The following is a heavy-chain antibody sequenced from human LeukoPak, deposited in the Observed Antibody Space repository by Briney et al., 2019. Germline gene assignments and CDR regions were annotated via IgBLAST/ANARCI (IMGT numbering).Heavy chain of an antibody. Sequence: SETLSLTCTVSGVSISSGDYYWSWIRQPPGKGLEWIGYIYYSGSTYYNPSLKSRVTISVDTSKNQFSLKLSSVIAADTAVYYCARAGDYGAYFDYWGQGTLVTVSS. V-gene: IGHV4-30-4*01. CDR3: ARAGDYGAYFDY. CDR2: IYYSGST. D-gene: IGHD4-17*01. CDR1: GVSISSGDYY. J-gene: IGHJ4*02.